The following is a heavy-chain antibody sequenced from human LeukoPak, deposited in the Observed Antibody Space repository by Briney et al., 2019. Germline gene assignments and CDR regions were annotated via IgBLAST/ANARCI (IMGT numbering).Heavy chain of an antibody. J-gene: IGHJ4*02. CDR1: GGSFSGYY. V-gene: IGHV4-34*01. D-gene: IGHD4-17*01. CDR3: ARDPTTVTTIFDS. CDR2: INHSGST. Sequence: PSETLSLTCAVYGGSFSGYYWSWIRQPPGKGLEWIGEINHSGSTNYNPSLKSRVSMSGDTSKNQVSLKLRSVTAADTAVYYCARDPTTVTTIFDSWGREPWSPSPQ.